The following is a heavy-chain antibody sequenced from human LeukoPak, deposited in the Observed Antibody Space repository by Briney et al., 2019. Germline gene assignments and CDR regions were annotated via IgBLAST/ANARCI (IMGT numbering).Heavy chain of an antibody. V-gene: IGHV3-23*01. J-gene: IGHJ3*02. CDR3: AKGVSGYYYADDAFGI. CDR1: GFTFSDYA. CDR2: ISASGSST. D-gene: IGHD3-22*01. Sequence: PGGSLRLSCAASGFTFSDYAMSWVRQAPGKGLEWVSAISASGSSTYYADSVKGRFTISRDSSKNTLYLQMNSLRAEDTAIYYCAKGVSGYYYADDAFGIWGQGTMVTVSS.